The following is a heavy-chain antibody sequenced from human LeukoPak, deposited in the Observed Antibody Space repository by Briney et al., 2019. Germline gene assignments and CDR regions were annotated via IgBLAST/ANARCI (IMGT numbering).Heavy chain of an antibody. CDR2: IKQDGSER. V-gene: IGHV3-7*01. CDR3: TRWAGTTDY. J-gene: IGHJ4*02. CDR1: GFNFSNYW. Sequence: GGSLRLSCAASGFNFSNYWMSWVRQTPGKGLEWVANIKQDGSERYYVDSVKGRFTISRDNTKNSLYLQMDSLRGEDTAVYYCTRWAGTTDYWGQGTLVTVSS. D-gene: IGHD1-7*01.